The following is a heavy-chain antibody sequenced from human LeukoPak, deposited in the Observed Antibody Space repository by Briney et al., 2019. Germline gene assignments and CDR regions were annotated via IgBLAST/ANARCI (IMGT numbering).Heavy chain of an antibody. V-gene: IGHV4-59*08. CDR3: ARTSAPRDYYYGMDV. J-gene: IGHJ6*02. CDR2: IYYSGST. Sequence: SETLSLTCTVSGGSISNFYWSWIRQPPGKGLEWIGYIYYSGSTYYNPSLKSRVTISVDMSKNQFSLKLSSVTAAETAVYYCARTSAPRDYYYGMDVWGQGTTVTVSS. CDR1: GGSISNFY.